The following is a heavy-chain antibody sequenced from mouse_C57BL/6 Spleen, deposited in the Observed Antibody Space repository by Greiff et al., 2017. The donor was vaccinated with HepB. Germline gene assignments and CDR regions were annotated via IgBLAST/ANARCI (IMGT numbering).Heavy chain of an antibody. D-gene: IGHD1-1*01. CDR2: IWRGGST. J-gene: IGHJ1*03. CDR3: AKKIYGSSYGYFDV. Sequence: QVQLKESGPGLVQPSQSLSITCTVSGFSLTSYGVHWVRQSPGKGLEWLGVIWRGGSTDYNAAFMSRLSITKDNSKSQVFFKMNSLQADDTAIYYCAKKIYGSSYGYFDVWGTGTTVTVSS. CDR1: GFSLTSYG. V-gene: IGHV2-5*01.